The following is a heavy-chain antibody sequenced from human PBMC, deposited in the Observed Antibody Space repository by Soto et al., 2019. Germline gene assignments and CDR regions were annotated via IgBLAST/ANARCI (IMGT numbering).Heavy chain of an antibody. J-gene: IGHJ5*02. V-gene: IGHV4-31*03. CDR1: GGSISSGDYS. Sequence: QVQLQESGPGLVKPSQTLSLTCTVSGGSISSGDYSWSWTRQHPGKGLEWIGDIYYRGSTYYNPSLKSRVTISVDTSKNQFSLKLSSVTAADTAVYYCARWWSGSRQGFDPWGQGTLVTVSS. D-gene: IGHD3-3*01. CDR3: ARWWSGSRQGFDP. CDR2: IYYRGST.